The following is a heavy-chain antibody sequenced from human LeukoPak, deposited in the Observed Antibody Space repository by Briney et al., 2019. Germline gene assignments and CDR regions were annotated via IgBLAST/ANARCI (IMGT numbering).Heavy chain of an antibody. Sequence: SETLSLTCAVYGGSFSGYYWSWIRQPPGKGLEWIGEINHSGSTNYNPSLKSRVTISVDTSKNQLSLKLSSVTAADTAVYYCARVVRGSRDLGYWGQGTLVTVSS. CDR3: ARVVRGSRDLGY. V-gene: IGHV4-34*01. D-gene: IGHD1-26*01. CDR1: GGSFSGYY. CDR2: INHSGST. J-gene: IGHJ4*02.